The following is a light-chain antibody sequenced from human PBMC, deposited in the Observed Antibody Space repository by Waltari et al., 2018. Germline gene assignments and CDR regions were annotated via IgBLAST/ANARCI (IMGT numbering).Light chain of an antibody. CDR1: SSDVGFYNY. CDR3: NSYAGSSSWV. CDR2: DVS. V-gene: IGLV2-14*01. J-gene: IGLJ3*02. Sequence: QSALTQPASVSGSPGQSLTISCTGTSSDVGFYNYVSWYQQHPGKAPKLIIYDVSERPAGVSDRFSGSKSGTTASLTISGLQAEDESDYYCNSYAGSSSWVFGGGTKLTVL.